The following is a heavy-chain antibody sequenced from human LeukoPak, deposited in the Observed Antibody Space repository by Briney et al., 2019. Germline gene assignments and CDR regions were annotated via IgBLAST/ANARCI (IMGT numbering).Heavy chain of an antibody. J-gene: IGHJ4*02. CDR1: GFNFASNW. CDR2: INSGGSGT. Sequence: HAGGSLRLSCAASGFNFASNWMHWVRHTPGKGLVWVSRINSGGSGTSYADSVEGRFTISRDNAENSLYLQMNSLRAEDTALYYCARKRPNYFDYWGQGTLVTVSS. V-gene: IGHV3-74*01. CDR3: ARKRPNYFDY.